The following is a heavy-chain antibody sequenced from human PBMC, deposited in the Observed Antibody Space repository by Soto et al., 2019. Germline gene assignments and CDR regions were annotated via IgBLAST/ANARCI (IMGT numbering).Heavy chain of an antibody. V-gene: IGHV4-39*01. D-gene: IGHD6-13*01. CDR3: AGLVIAAAGTPTDY. CDR1: GGSISSSSYY. Sequence: QLQLQESGPGLVKPSETLSLTCTVSGGSISSSSYYWGWIRQPPGKGLEWIGSIYYSGSTYYNPSLKSRVTIAVDTSKNQFSLKLSSVTAADTAVYYCAGLVIAAAGTPTDYWGQGTLVTVSS. CDR2: IYYSGST. J-gene: IGHJ4*02.